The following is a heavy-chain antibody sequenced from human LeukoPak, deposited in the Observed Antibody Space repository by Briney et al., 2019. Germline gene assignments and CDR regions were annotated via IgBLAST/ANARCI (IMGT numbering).Heavy chain of an antibody. V-gene: IGHV3-48*01. Sequence: GGSLRLSCAASGFTFSSYRMNWVRQAPGKGLEWASYISSSSSTIYYADSVKGRFTISRDNAKNSLYLQMNSLRAEDTAVYYCASSASSSDDYWGQGTLVTVSS. D-gene: IGHD6-6*01. CDR3: ASSASSSDDY. J-gene: IGHJ4*02. CDR2: ISSSSSTI. CDR1: GFTFSSYR.